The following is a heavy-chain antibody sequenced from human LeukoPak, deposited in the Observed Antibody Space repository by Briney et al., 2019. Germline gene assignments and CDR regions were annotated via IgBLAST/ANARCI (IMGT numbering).Heavy chain of an antibody. J-gene: IGHJ3*02. V-gene: IGHV3-21*01. CDR2: ISSSSSYI. CDR1: GFTFSSYS. CDR3: ARFIYGDLGAFDI. D-gene: IGHD4-17*01. Sequence: GGSLRLSCAASGFTFSSYSMNWVRQAPGKGLEWVSSISSSSSYIYYADSVKGRLTISRDNAKNSLYLQMNSLRAEDTAVYYCARFIYGDLGAFDIWGQGTMVTVSS.